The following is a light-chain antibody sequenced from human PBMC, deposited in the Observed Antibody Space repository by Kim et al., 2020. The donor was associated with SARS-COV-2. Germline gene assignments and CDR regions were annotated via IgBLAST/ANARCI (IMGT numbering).Light chain of an antibody. CDR3: QSSDSSSTYLI. CDR1: SLPKQH. V-gene: IGLV3-25*03. Sequence: PGQTAKITCSGDSLPKQHAYWYQQKPGQAPVMVIFKDTERPSGIPERFSGSRSGTIVTLTISGVQAEDEADYYCQSSDSSSTYLIFGGGTKVTVL. CDR2: KDT. J-gene: IGLJ2*01.